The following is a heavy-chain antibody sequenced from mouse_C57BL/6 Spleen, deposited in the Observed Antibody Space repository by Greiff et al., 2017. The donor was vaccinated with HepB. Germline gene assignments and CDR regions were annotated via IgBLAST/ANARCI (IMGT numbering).Heavy chain of an antibody. D-gene: IGHD3-3*01. CDR2: INPNNGGT. J-gene: IGHJ4*01. CDR3: AREGGPLYAMDY. CDR1: GYTFTDYN. Sequence: EVQLQQSGPELVKPGASVKIPCKASGYTFTDYNMDWVKQSHGKSLEWIGDINPNNGGTIYNQKFKGKATLTVDKSSSTAYMELRSLTSEDTAVYYCAREGGPLYAMDYWGQGTSVTVSS. V-gene: IGHV1-18*01.